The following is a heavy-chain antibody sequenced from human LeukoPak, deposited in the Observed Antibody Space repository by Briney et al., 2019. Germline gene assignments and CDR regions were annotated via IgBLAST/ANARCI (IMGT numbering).Heavy chain of an antibody. J-gene: IGHJ6*03. V-gene: IGHV1-69*13. CDR2: IIPIFGTA. Sequence: ASVKVSCKASGGTFSSYAISWVRQAPGQGLEWMGGIIPIFGTANYAQKFQGRVTITADESTSTAYMELSSLRSEDTAVYYCARDSRCSSTSCYRPEYYYYYMDVWGKGTTVTVSS. CDR3: ARDSRCSSTSCYRPEYYYYYMDV. D-gene: IGHD2-2*01. CDR1: GGTFSSYA.